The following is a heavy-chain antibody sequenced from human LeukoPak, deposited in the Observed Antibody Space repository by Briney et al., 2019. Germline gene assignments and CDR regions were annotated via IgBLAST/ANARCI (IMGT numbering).Heavy chain of an antibody. J-gene: IGHJ5*02. D-gene: IGHD3-9*01. Sequence: SETLSLTCTVSGGSISSSSYYWGWIRQPPGKGLEWIGSIYYSGSTYYNPSLKSRVTISVDTSKNQFSLKLSSVTAADTAVYYCARPCTSYYDILTGYYNGPLGWFDPWGQGTLVTVSS. CDR1: GGSISSSSYY. V-gene: IGHV4-39*01. CDR2: IYYSGST. CDR3: ARPCTSYYDILTGYYNGPLGWFDP.